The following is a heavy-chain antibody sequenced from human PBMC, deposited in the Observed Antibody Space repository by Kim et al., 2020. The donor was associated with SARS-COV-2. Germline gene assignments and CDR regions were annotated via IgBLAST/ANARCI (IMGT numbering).Heavy chain of an antibody. J-gene: IGHJ2*01. CDR1: GGSISSYY. V-gene: IGHV4-59*01. D-gene: IGHD1-26*01. Sequence: SETLSLTCTVSGGSISSYYWSWIRQPPGKGLEWIGYIYYSGSTNYNPSLKSRVTISVDTSKNQFSLKLSSVTAADTAVYYCARWMGATYDWYFDLWGRGTLVTVSS. CDR3: ARWMGATYDWYFDL. CDR2: IYYSGST.